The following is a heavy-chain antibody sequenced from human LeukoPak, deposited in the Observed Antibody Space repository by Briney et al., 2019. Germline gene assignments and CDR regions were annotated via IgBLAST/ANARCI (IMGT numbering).Heavy chain of an antibody. CDR3: ARVERDYYYGMDV. CDR2: IYYTGST. Sequence: PSETLSLTCIVSGGSISSYYWSWIRQPPGKGLEWIGYIYYTGSTNYNPSLKSRVTISVDTSKNQFSLKLSSVTAADMAVYYCARVERDYYYGMDVWGQGTTVTVSS. D-gene: IGHD1-1*01. CDR1: GGSISSYY. V-gene: IGHV4-59*01. J-gene: IGHJ6*02.